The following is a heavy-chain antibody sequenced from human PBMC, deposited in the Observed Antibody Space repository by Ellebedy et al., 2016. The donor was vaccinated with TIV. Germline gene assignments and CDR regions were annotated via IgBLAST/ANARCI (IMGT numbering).Heavy chain of an antibody. CDR3: ANNLARTGDFDY. D-gene: IGHD7-27*01. CDR2: MNPNSGNT. V-gene: IGHV1-8*01. J-gene: IGHJ4*02. CDR1: GYTFTSYD. Sequence: AASVKVSCKASGYTFTSYDINWVRQATGQGLEWLGWMNPNSGNTGYAQKFQGRVTLTRDTSISTAYMELKSLTFEDTAVYYCANNLARTGDFDYWGQGTLVTVSS.